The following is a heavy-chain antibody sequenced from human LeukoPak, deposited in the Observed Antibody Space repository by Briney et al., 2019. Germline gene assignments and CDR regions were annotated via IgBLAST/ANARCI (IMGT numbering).Heavy chain of an antibody. D-gene: IGHD5-18*01. V-gene: IGHV3-64*01. J-gene: IGHJ4*02. CDR3: AKENRGYSYAGNYYFDY. CDR1: GFTFSGYA. CDR2: ISSNGDST. Sequence: GGSLRLSCAASGFTFSGYAMHWVRQAPGKGLEYVSAISSNGDSTYYANSVKGRFTISRDNSKNTLYLQMNSLRAEDTAVYYCAKENRGYSYAGNYYFDYWGQGTLVTVSS.